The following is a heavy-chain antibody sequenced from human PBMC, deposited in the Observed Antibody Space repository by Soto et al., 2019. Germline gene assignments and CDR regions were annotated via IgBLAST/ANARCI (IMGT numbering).Heavy chain of an antibody. CDR2: INAGNGNT. V-gene: IGHV1-3*01. Sequence: GASVKVSCKASGYTFTSYAMHWVRQAPGQRLEWMGWINAGNGNTKYSQKFQGRVTITRDTSASTAYMELSSLRSEDTAVYYCARDLAAAGDPQYYYYYMDVWGKGTTVTVSS. D-gene: IGHD6-13*01. J-gene: IGHJ6*03. CDR1: GYTFTSYA. CDR3: ARDLAAAGDPQYYYYYMDV.